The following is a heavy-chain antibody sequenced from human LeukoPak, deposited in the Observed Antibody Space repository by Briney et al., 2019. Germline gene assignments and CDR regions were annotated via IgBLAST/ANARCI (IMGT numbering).Heavy chain of an antibody. D-gene: IGHD2-2*01. CDR3: AKMSGDCSSTICSSFDY. V-gene: IGHV3-23*01. CDR2: IDDSGGYT. Sequence: PGGSLRLSCAASGFTFSSYAMSWVRQAPGKGLEWVSGIDDSGGYTYYANSVKGRFTISRDYSKDTLFLQMNSLRAEDTAVYYCAKMSGDCSSTICSSFDYWGQGTLVTVSS. CDR1: GFTFSSYA. J-gene: IGHJ4*02.